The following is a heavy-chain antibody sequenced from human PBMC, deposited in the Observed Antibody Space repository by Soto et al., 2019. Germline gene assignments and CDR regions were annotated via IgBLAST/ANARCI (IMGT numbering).Heavy chain of an antibody. CDR3: ARRYANSLDY. Sequence: SETLSLTCSVSGGSISSSSYFWGWIRQPPGKGLEWIGSIYYSGSTYYNPSLKSRVTVSVDTSKNQFSLKLSSVTAADTAVYYCARRYANSLDYWGQGTLVTVSS. J-gene: IGHJ4*02. CDR2: IYYSGST. CDR1: GGSISSSSYF. D-gene: IGHD1-1*01. V-gene: IGHV4-39*01.